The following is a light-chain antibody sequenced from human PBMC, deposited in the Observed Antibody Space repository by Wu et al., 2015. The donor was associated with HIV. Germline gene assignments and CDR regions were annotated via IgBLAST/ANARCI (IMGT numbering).Light chain of an antibody. CDR2: GAS. Sequence: EIVLTQFPATLSLSPGGRATLSCRASQRVSTFVAWYQHRPGQAPRLVIYGASNRATGIPARFSGSGSETDFTLTISSLEPEDFAVYYCQQRSNWPHTFGQGTKVEIK. CDR3: QQRSNWPHT. V-gene: IGKV3-11*01. CDR1: QRVSTF. J-gene: IGKJ2*01.